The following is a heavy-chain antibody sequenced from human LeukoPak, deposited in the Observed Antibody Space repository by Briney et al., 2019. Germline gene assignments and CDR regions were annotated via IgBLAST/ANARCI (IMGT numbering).Heavy chain of an antibody. CDR2: IYSGGST. D-gene: IGHD6-19*01. Sequence: GGSLRLSCAASGFTVSSNYMSWVRQAPGKGLEWVSVIYSGGSTYYADSVKGRFTISRDDSKNTLYLQMNSLRAEDTAVYYCARDRAAVAYWYFDLWGRGTLVTVSS. CDR1: GFTVSSNY. CDR3: ARDRAAVAYWYFDL. J-gene: IGHJ2*01. V-gene: IGHV3-53*01.